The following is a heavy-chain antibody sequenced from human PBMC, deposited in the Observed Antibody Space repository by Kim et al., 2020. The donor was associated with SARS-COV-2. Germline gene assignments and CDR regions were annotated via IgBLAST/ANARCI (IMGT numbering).Heavy chain of an antibody. D-gene: IGHD3-10*01. J-gene: IGHJ4*01. CDR2: INVDNGNT. Sequence: ASVKVSCKASGYNFRSNAMHWVRQAPGQRPEWMGWINVDNGNTQYSQKFQARATFTRDTSATTVFMESISLRSEDTAIYFCARDRGFFASRSNYFFNYWG. CDR1: GYNFRSNA. V-gene: IGHV1-3*01. CDR3: ARDRGFFASRSNYFFNY.